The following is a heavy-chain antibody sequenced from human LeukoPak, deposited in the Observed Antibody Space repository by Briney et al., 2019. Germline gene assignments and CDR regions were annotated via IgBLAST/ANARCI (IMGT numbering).Heavy chain of an antibody. CDR2: IKSDGSMT. J-gene: IGHJ5*02. CDR1: GFTFSGYW. Sequence: GGSLRLSCVASGFTFSGYWMYWVRQPPGKGLVWVSRIKSDGSMTNYADSVKGRFTISRDNTKNTLYLQMSSLRAEDTAVYYCASRVVGAAFDPWGQGTLVTVSS. V-gene: IGHV3-74*01. CDR3: ASRVVGAAFDP. D-gene: IGHD2-15*01.